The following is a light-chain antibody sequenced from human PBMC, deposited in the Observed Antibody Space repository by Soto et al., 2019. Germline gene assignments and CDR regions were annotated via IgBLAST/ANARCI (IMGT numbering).Light chain of an antibody. Sequence: VLTQEPSASGTAGQGVTISCSGSDSNIGSNSVYWYQHLPKTAPKLLIYYNNQRPSGVPDRFSGSRSGTSASLAISGIRSEDEADYYCAAWDDSLRACVFGTGTKVAVL. CDR3: AAWDDSLRACV. CDR2: YNN. V-gene: IGLV1-47*02. CDR1: DSNIGSNS. J-gene: IGLJ1*01.